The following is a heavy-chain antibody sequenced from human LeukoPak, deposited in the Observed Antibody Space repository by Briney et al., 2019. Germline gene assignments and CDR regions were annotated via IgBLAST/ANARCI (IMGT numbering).Heavy chain of an antibody. CDR1: VGSISSGSHY. J-gene: IGHJ4*02. CDR2: IYYSGNS. CDR3: ARLSYGSGSHYNFYFDF. D-gene: IGHD3-10*01. V-gene: IGHV4-39*01. Sequence: SETLSLTCTVSVGSISSGSHYWGSIRQPPGKELEWIGNIYYSGNSYYNPSLKSRVTISVDASKNQFSLNLGSVTAADTAVYYCARLSYGSGSHYNFYFDFWGQGTLVTVSA.